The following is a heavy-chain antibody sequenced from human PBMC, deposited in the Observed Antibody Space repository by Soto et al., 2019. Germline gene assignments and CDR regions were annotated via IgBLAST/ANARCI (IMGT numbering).Heavy chain of an antibody. J-gene: IGHJ4*02. V-gene: IGHV3-49*03. CDR1: GFTFGDYA. D-gene: IGHD3-3*01. CDR2: IRSKAYGGTT. CDR3: TREADTYYDFWSGYRSDY. Sequence: PGGSLRLSCTASGFTFGDYAMSWFRQAPGRGLEWVGFIRSKAYGGTTEYAASVKGRFTISRDDSKSIAYLQMNSLKTEDTAVYYCTREADTYYDFWSGYRSDYWGQGTLVTVSS.